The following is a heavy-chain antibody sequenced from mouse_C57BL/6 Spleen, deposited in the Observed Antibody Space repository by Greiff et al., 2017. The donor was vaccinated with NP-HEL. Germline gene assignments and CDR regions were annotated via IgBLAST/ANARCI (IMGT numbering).Heavy chain of an antibody. CDR1: GYTFTSYW. CDR2: IDPSDSYT. CDR3: ARGDMTLYYFDY. V-gene: IGHV1-69*01. Sequence: VQLQQPGAELVMPGASVKLSCKASGYTFTSYWMHWVKQRPGQGLEWIGEIDPSDSYTNYNQKFKGKSTLTVDKSSSTAYMQLSSLTSEDSAVYYCARGDMTLYYFDYWGQGTTLTVSS. D-gene: IGHD2-3*01. J-gene: IGHJ2*01.